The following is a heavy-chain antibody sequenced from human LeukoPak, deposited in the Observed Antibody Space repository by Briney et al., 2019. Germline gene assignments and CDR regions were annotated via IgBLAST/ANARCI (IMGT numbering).Heavy chain of an antibody. CDR1: GGSISSGGYY. V-gene: IGHV4-31*03. CDR2: IYYSGST. J-gene: IGHJ4*02. Sequence: SQTLSLTCTVSGGSISSGGYYWSWIRQHPGKGLEWIGNIYYSGSTYYNPSLKSRVTMSLDTSKNQLSLKLSSVTAADTAVYYCAREVEMARQFDYWGQGTLVTVSS. D-gene: IGHD5-24*01. CDR3: AREVEMARQFDY.